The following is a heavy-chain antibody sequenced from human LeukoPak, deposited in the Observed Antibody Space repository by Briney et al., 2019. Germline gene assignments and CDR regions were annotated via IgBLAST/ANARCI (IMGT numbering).Heavy chain of an antibody. V-gene: IGHV3-21*01. J-gene: IGHJ4*02. D-gene: IGHD1-26*01. CDR2: ISSSSSYI. Sequence: GGSLRLSCAASGFTFSSYSMNWVRQAPGKGLEWVSSISSSSSYIYYADSVKGRFTISRDNAKNSLYLQMNSLRAEDTAVYYCAKDSGTYGPYYFHYWGQGTLVTVSS. CDR3: AKDSGTYGPYYFHY. CDR1: GFTFSSYS.